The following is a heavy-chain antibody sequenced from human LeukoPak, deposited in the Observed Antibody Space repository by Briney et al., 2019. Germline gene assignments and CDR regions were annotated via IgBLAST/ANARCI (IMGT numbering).Heavy chain of an antibody. Sequence: SETLSLTCTVSGGSISSYYWSWIRQPAGKGLEWIGRIYTSGSTNYNPSLKSRVTMSVDTSKSQFSLKLSSVTAADTAVYYCARTPRARGVIISYGMDVWGQGTTVTVSS. D-gene: IGHD3-10*01. V-gene: IGHV4-4*07. J-gene: IGHJ6*02. CDR2: IYTSGST. CDR1: GGSISSYY. CDR3: ARTPRARGVIISYGMDV.